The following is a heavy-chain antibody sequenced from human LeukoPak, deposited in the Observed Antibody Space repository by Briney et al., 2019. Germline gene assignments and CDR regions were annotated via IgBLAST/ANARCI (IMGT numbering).Heavy chain of an antibody. V-gene: IGHV1-69*01. CDR1: GGTFSSYA. D-gene: IGHD3-9*01. CDR3: ARGWGYDILTGYDFDY. J-gene: IGHJ4*02. Sequence: PVKVSCKASGGTFSSYAISWVRQAPGQGLEWMGGIIPIFGTANYAQKFQGRVTITADESTSTAYMELSSLRSEDTAVYYCARGWGYDILTGYDFDYWGQGTLVTVSS. CDR2: IIPIFGTA.